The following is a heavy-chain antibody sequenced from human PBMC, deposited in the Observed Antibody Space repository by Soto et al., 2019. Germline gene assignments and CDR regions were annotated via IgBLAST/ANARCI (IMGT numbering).Heavy chain of an antibody. J-gene: IGHJ3*02. Sequence: NPSETLSLTCTVSGGSISSGDYYWSWIRQPPGKGLEWIGYIYYSGSTYYNPSLKSRVTISVDTSKNQFSLKLSSVTAADTAVYTCARDTVVVAANLAINAFDIWGQGTMVTVSS. CDR1: GGSISSGDYY. D-gene: IGHD2-15*01. CDR3: ARDTVVVAANLAINAFDI. CDR2: IYYSGST. V-gene: IGHV4-30-4*01.